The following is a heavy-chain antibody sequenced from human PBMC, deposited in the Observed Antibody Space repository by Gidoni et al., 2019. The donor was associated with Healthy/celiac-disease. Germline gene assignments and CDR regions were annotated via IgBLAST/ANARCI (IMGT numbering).Heavy chain of an antibody. CDR1: GFTFDDYA. D-gene: IGHD3-22*01. Sequence: EVQLVESGGGVVQPGGSLRLSCAASGFTFDDYAMHWVRQAPGKGLEWVSLISGDGGSTYYADSVKGRFTISRDNSKNSLYLQMNSLRTEDTALYYCAKNYYDSSGYWDAFDIWGQGTMVTVSS. CDR2: ISGDGGST. CDR3: AKNYYDSSGYWDAFDI. J-gene: IGHJ3*02. V-gene: IGHV3-43*02.